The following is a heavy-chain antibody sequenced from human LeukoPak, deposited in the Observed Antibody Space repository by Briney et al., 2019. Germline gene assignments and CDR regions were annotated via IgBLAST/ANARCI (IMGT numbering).Heavy chain of an antibody. V-gene: IGHV4-31*03. D-gene: IGHD6-6*01. CDR1: GGSISSGGYF. J-gene: IGHJ4*02. CDR3: ASAPYSSSSVDY. Sequence: PSETLSLTCTVSGGSISSGGYFWNWIRQHPGKGLEWIGYISYSGSTYYNPSLKSRVTISVDTSKNQFSLKLSSVSAADTAVYYCASAPYSSSSVDYWGQGTLVTVSS. CDR2: ISYSGST.